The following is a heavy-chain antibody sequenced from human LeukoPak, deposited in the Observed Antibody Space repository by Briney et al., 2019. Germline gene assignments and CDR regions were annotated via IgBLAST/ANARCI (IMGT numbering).Heavy chain of an antibody. D-gene: IGHD4/OR15-4a*01. CDR1: GVTFADYA. CDR3: ARVNGANSAGVTC. J-gene: IGHJ4*02. CDR2: IRGKGYGGTT. Sequence: GRSLRHSCTVSGVTFADYAMTWVRHAPRGGREWVGFIRGKGYGGTTEYATSLKDRFPMARDHSKRIAYLQMSSLKTEDTAVYYCARVNGANSAGVTCWVQGALVTDSS. V-gene: IGHV3-49*04.